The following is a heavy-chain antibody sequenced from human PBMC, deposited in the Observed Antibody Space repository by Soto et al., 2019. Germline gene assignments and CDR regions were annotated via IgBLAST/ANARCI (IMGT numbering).Heavy chain of an antibody. CDR1: GYSFTSYW. V-gene: IGHV5-51*01. Sequence: GESLKISCKGSGYSFTSYWIGWVRQMPGKGLEWMGIIYPGDSDTRYSPSFQGQVTISADKSISTAYLQWSSLKASDTAMYYCARHEVWNDEPENWFDPWGPGTLVTVSS. CDR2: IYPGDSDT. D-gene: IGHD1-1*01. CDR3: ARHEVWNDEPENWFDP. J-gene: IGHJ5*02.